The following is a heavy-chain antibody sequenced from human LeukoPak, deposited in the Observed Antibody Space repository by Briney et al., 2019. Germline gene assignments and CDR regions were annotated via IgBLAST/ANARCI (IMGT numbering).Heavy chain of an antibody. CDR2: ISGSGGST. D-gene: IGHD1-14*01. J-gene: IGHJ3*02. CDR3: ARARPWPEPAFDI. Sequence: PGGSLRLSCAASGFTFSSYAMSWVRQAPGKGLEWVSAISGSGGSTYYADSVKGRFTISRDNSKNTLSLQMNSLRADDTAVYYCARARPWPEPAFDIWGQGTMVTVSS. V-gene: IGHV3-23*01. CDR1: GFTFSSYA.